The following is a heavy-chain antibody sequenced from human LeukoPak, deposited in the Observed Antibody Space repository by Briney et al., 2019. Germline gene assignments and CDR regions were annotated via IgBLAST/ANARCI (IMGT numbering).Heavy chain of an antibody. CDR2: IYTSGST. D-gene: IGHD3-22*01. J-gene: IGHJ4*02. V-gene: IGHV4-61*02. CDR3: ARGQGAYDSSGYVFDY. Sequence: SETLSLTCTVSGGSISSGSYYWSWIRQPAGKGLEWIGRIYTSGSTNYNPSLKSRVTISVDTSKNQFSLKLSSVTAADTAVYYCARGQGAYDSSGYVFDYWGQGTLVTVSS. CDR1: GGSISSGSYY.